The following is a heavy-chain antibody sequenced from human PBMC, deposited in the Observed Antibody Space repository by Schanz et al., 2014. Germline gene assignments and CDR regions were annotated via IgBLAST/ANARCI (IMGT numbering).Heavy chain of an antibody. D-gene: IGHD3-10*01. V-gene: IGHV3-23*01. J-gene: IGHJ4*02. CDR3: AKKGGDYGSGSYQIIDD. CDR2: IGGSGSDT. Sequence: EVQLLESGGGLVQPGGSLRLSCEASGFTFSSFAMSWVRQAPGKGLEWVSYIGGSGSDTYYADSVRGRFTISRDNSKNMLYLQMNRLRAEDTDVYYCAKKGGDYGSGSYQIIDDWGQGTLVTVSS. CDR1: GFTFSSFA.